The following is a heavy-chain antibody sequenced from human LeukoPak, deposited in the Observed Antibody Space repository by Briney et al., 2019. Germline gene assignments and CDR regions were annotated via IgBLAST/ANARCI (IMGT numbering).Heavy chain of an antibody. CDR2: ISYDGSNK. V-gene: IGHV3-30-3*01. CDR1: GFTFSSYA. D-gene: IGHD2-8*01. Sequence: GGSLRLSCAASGFTFSSYAMHWVRQAPGKGLEWVAVISYDGSNKYYADSVKGRITISRDNSKNTLYLQMNSLRAEDTAVYYCARQSPIVLMGFDYWGQGTLVTVSS. J-gene: IGHJ4*02. CDR3: ARQSPIVLMGFDY.